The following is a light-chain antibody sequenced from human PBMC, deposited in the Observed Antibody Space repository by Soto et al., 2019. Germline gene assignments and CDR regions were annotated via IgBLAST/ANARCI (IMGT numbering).Light chain of an antibody. J-gene: IGKJ1*01. Sequence: EIVLTQSPATLSLSPGERATLSCRASQSVYSSLAWYQQKPGQAPRLLIYGASTRATGIPARFSGSGSGTEFTLTISSLQSEDFAVYYCQQYNNWSKWTFGQGTKVDIK. V-gene: IGKV3-15*01. CDR2: GAS. CDR3: QQYNNWSKWT. CDR1: QSVYSS.